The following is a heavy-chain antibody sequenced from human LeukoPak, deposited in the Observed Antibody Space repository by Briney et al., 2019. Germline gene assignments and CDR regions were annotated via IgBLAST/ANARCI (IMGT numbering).Heavy chain of an antibody. Sequence: PGGSLRLSCAASGFSFSSYGMHWVRQAPGKGLEWVAVIGYDGSNKYYADSVKGRFTISRDNSKNTLYLQMNSLRTEDTAVYFCAKEIYYDSSAFFDYWGQGTLVPPSS. CDR1: GFSFSSYG. D-gene: IGHD3-22*01. J-gene: IGHJ4*02. CDR3: AKEIYYDSSAFFDY. CDR2: IGYDGSNK. V-gene: IGHV3-30*18.